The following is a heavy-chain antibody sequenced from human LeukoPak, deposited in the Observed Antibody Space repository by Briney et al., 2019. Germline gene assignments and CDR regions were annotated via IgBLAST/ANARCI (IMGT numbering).Heavy chain of an antibody. J-gene: IGHJ5*02. CDR2: ISAYNGNT. D-gene: IGHD2-21*01. CDR3: ARDLSGDSFDP. CDR1: GYTFTIYG. Sequence: GASVTVSCKASGYTFTIYGISRVRQAPGQGLEGMGWISAYNGNTNYAQKLQGRVTMTTDTSTSTAYMELRSLRSDDTAVYYCARDLSGDSFDPWGQGTLVTVSS. V-gene: IGHV1-18*01.